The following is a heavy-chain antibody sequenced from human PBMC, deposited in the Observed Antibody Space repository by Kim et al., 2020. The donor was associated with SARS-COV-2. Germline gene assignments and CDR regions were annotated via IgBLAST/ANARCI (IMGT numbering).Heavy chain of an antibody. Sequence: NTSLTSRVNISVDTSKNQVSLKLSAVTAADTAVYYCARAKVAAAGTAFDIWGQGTMVTVSS. V-gene: IGHV4-59*01. J-gene: IGHJ3*02. D-gene: IGHD6-13*01. CDR3: ARAKVAAAGTAFDI.